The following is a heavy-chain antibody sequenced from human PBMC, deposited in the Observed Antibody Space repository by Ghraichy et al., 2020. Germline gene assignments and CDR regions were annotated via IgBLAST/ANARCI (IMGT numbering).Heavy chain of an antibody. CDR2: IYWNDDK. CDR3: THRRGGISMVRGRPYHYYDMDV. CDR1: GFSLSTPGVG. Sequence: SCPTLVKPTQTLTLTCTFSGFSLSTPGVGVGWLRQPPGKALEWLALIYWNDDKRYSPSLKNRLTITEDTSKNQVILTMTNMAPVDTATYYCTHRRGGISMVRGRPYHYYDMDVWGTGTTVTVSS. V-gene: IGHV2-5*01. J-gene: IGHJ6*03. D-gene: IGHD3-10*01.